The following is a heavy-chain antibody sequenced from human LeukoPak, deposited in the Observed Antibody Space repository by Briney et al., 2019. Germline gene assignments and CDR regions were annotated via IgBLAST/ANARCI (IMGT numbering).Heavy chain of an antibody. V-gene: IGHV3-7*01. CDR2: IKQDGSEK. CDR3: ARSINCSSTSCYILYFDY. D-gene: IGHD2-2*02. Sequence: GGSLRLSCAASGFTFSSYWMSWVRQAPGKGLEWVANIKQDGSEKYYVDSVKGRFTISRDNAKNSLYLQMNSLRAEDTAVYYCARSINCSSTSCYILYFDYWGQGTLVTVSS. CDR1: GFTFSSYW. J-gene: IGHJ4*02.